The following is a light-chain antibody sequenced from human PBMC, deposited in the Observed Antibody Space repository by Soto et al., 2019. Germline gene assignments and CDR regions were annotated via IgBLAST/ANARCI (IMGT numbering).Light chain of an antibody. V-gene: IGKV3-20*01. J-gene: IGKJ3*01. CDR1: QSVSSSY. Sequence: EIVLTQSPGTLSLSPGERATLSCRASQSVSSSYLAWYQQKPGQAPRLLIYGASSRATGIPDRFSGSGSGTDFTLTISRLEPEDFAVYYCQQYCRAPLFTVGPGTKVDIK. CDR3: QQYCRAPLFT. CDR2: GAS.